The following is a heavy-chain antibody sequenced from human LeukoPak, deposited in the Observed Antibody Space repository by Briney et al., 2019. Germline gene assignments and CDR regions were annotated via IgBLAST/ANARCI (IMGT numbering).Heavy chain of an antibody. V-gene: IGHV3-23*01. CDR2: ISPIGGTR. CDR3: VTEAVVAFYYFDY. CDR1: GFTFSSYA. D-gene: IGHD2-2*01. J-gene: IGHJ4*02. Sequence: GGSLRLSCASSGFTFSSYATSWVRQAPGKGLEWVAAISPIGGTRNYADSVKGRFTISRDNSRNTLYLHINSLRAEDTAFYYCVTEAVVAFYYFDYWGQGTLVTVFS.